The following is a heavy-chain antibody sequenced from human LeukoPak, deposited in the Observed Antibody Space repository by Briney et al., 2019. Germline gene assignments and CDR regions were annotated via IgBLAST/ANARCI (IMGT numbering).Heavy chain of an antibody. CDR2: ISSSSSYI. CDR1: GFTFSSYS. D-gene: IGHD2-2*01. V-gene: IGHV3-21*04. Sequence: GGSLRLSCAASGFTFSSYSMNWVRQAPGKGLEWVSSISSSSSYIYYADSVKGRFTISRDNSKNTLYVQMNSLRAEDTAVYYCAKDSYYCSTNSCPVYYFDFWGQGALVTVSS. CDR3: AKDSYYCSTNSCPVYYFDF. J-gene: IGHJ4*02.